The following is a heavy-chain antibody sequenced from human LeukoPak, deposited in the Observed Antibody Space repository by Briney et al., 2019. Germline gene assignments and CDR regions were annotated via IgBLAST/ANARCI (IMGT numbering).Heavy chain of an antibody. V-gene: IGHV3-21*01. J-gene: IGHJ4*02. CDR1: GFIFSSYS. CDR2: ISSSSSYI. CDR3: ARDQSDGSGSYYSFDY. D-gene: IGHD3-10*01. Sequence: GGSLRLSCAASGFIFSSYSMNWVRQAPGKGLEWVSFISSSSSYIYYADSVKGRFTISRDNAKNSLYLQMNSLRAEDTAVYYCARDQSDGSGSYYSFDYWGQGTLVTVSS.